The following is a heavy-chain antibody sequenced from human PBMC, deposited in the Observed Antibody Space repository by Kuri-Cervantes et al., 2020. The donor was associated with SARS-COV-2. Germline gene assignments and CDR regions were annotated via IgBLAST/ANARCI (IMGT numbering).Heavy chain of an antibody. D-gene: IGHD2-21*01. CDR2: ISYDGNE. J-gene: IGHJ3*02. CDR3: ARALVGSRIVPNAFDI. CDR1: GFTFSTYG. Sequence: GGSLRLSCAASGFTFSTYGMHWVRQAPGKGLEWVALISYDGNEYYADSVRGRFTISRDNSKNTLYLQLNNLRTEDTAVYYCARALVGSRIVPNAFDIWGQGTMVTVSS. V-gene: IGHV3-30*03.